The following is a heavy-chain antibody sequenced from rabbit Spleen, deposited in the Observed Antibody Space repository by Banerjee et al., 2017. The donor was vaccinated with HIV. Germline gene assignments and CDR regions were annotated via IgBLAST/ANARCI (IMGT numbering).Heavy chain of an antibody. CDR1: GFDFSTYS. CDR2: IVPIFGVT. Sequence: QLVESGGGLVQPGGSLKLSCKASGFDFSTYSMSWVRQAPGKGLEWIGYIVPIFGVTYYANWVNGRFTISSHDAQNTLYLQLNSLTAADTATYFCARHAGYAGYGYSTLDLWGPGTLVTVS. J-gene: IGHJ4*01. V-gene: IGHV1S7*01. CDR3: ARHAGYAGYGYSTLDL. D-gene: IGHD8-1*01.